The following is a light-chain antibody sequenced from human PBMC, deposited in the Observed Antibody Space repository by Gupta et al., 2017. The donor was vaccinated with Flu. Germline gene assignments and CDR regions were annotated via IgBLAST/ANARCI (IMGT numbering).Light chain of an antibody. CDR1: RSVLYNSNNKNY. CDR3: QQYYATASWT. J-gene: IGKJ1*01. Sequence: IVMTQSLDSLAVSLGERATINCRSSRSVLYNSNNKNYLAWYQQKPGQPPKLLIYWASTRESGVPDRFSGSGSGTDFTLTISSLQAEDVAVYYCQQYYATASWTFGQGTKVEIK. CDR2: WAS. V-gene: IGKV4-1*01.